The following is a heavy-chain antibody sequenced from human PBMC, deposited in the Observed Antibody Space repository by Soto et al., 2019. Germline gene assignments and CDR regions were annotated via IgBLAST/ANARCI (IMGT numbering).Heavy chain of an antibody. J-gene: IGHJ5*02. V-gene: IGHV4-31*03. D-gene: IGHD2-15*01. CDR2: IYNSGST. Sequence: SETLSLTYTVSGDSMSSGGYCWSWIRQHPGKGLEWIGDIYNSGSTYYNPSLKSRVTISVDTSKNQFSLKLSSVTAADTAVYYCSRVVVSAATSLTKWFGPWGQGTLVTVSS. CDR3: SRVVVSAATSLTKWFGP. CDR1: GDSMSSGGYC.